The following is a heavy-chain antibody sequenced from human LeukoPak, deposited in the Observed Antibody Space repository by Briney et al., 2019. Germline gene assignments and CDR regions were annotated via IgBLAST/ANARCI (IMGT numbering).Heavy chain of an antibody. J-gene: IGHJ4*02. CDR3: AKDRSSWYYPFDS. D-gene: IGHD6-13*01. CDR1: GFTFNNYA. CDR2: ISAGGGAT. V-gene: IGHV3-23*01. Sequence: GGSLRLSCAASGFTFNNYAMSWVRQAPGKGLEWVSAISAGGGATYYADSVRGRFTISRDNSKNTVYLQMNSLRVEDAAVYYCAKDRSSWYYPFDSWGQGSLVTVSS.